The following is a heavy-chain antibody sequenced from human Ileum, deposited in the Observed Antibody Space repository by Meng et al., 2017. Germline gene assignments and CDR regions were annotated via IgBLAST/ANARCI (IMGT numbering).Heavy chain of an antibody. CDR1: GGSISSGGYY. J-gene: IGHJ4*02. CDR2: IYYSGTT. CDR3: AREPPAAAGTGADY. D-gene: IGHD6-13*01. V-gene: IGHV4-31*03. Sequence: QVQLQESGPGLVKPSQTLSLTFPVSGGSISSGGYYWSWIRQHPGKGLEWIGYIYYSGTTYYNPSLKSRVTISVDTSKNQFSLKLSSVTAADTAVYYCAREPPAAAGTGADYWGQGTLVTVSS.